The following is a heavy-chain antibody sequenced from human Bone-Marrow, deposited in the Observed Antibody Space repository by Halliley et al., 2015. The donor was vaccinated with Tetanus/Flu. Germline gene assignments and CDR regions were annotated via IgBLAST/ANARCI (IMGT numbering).Heavy chain of an antibody. CDR3: ARDQTNYEGRGPGSTDY. Sequence: SVKGRFTISRDNAKSSLYLQMNSFKDEDTAVYYCARDQTNYEGRGPGSTDYCGQGTLVTVSS. J-gene: IGHJ4*02. D-gene: IGHD3-22*01. V-gene: IGHV3-48*02.